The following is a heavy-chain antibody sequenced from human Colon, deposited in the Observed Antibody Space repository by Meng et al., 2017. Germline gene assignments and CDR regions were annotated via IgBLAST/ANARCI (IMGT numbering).Heavy chain of an antibody. D-gene: IGHD1-1*01. CDR2: IYTSGSA. V-gene: IGHV4-61*02. CDR1: GGSISSGSYY. CDR3: ARAKATGSTNDAFDV. J-gene: IGHJ3*01. Sequence: SETLSLTCTVSGGSISSGSYYWSWIRQPAGRGLEWIGRIYTSGSAHYNPSLKSPVTISADTSKNQFSLKLTSLTAADTAVYYCARAKATGSTNDAFDVWGQGTMVTVSS.